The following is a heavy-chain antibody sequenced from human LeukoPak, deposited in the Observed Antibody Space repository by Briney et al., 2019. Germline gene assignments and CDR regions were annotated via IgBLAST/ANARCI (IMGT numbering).Heavy chain of an antibody. V-gene: IGHV3-21*01. Sequence: GGSLRLSCAASGFTFSSYSMNWVRQAPGKGLEWVSSISSSSSYIYYADSVKGRFTISRDNAKNSLYLQMNSLRAEDTAAYYCARDSGYCSGGSCYGDPGMFDPWGQGTLVTVSS. J-gene: IGHJ5*02. CDR2: ISSSSSYI. D-gene: IGHD2-15*01. CDR1: GFTFSSYS. CDR3: ARDSGYCSGGSCYGDPGMFDP.